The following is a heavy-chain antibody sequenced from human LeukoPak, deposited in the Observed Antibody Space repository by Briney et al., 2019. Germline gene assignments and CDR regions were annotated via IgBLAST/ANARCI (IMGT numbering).Heavy chain of an antibody. V-gene: IGHV4-31*03. J-gene: IGHJ6*03. Sequence: PSETLSLTCTVSGGSISSGGYYWSWIRQHPGKGLEWIGYIYHSGSTYYNPSLKSRVTISVDTSKNQFPLKLSSVTAADTAVYYRARSPGRGEYYDSYYYYYYYMDVWGKGTTVTVSS. D-gene: IGHD3-3*01. CDR2: IYHSGST. CDR1: GGSISSGGYY. CDR3: ARSPGRGEYYDSYYYYYYYMDV.